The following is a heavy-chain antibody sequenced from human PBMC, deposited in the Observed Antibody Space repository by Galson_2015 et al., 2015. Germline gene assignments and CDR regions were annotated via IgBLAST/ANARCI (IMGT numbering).Heavy chain of an antibody. V-gene: IGHV3-30*18. J-gene: IGHJ4*02. CDR2: ISYDGSNK. CDR3: AKGGRFLEWLRFDY. D-gene: IGHD3-3*01. CDR1: GFTFSSYG. Sequence: SLRLSCAASGFTFSSYGMHWVRQAPGKGLEWVAVISYDGSNKYYADSVKGRFTISRDNSKNTLYLQMNSLRAEDTAVYYCAKGGRFLEWLRFDYWGQGTLVTVSS.